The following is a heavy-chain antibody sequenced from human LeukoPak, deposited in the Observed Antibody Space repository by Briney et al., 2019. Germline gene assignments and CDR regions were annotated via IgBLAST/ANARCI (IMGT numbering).Heavy chain of an antibody. Sequence: GGSLRLSCAASGLTFSSYGMSWVRQAPGKGLEWVSSISSSSSYIYYADSVKGRFTISRDNAKNSLYLQMNSLRAEDTAVYYCARDSSGWYGHYRGQGTLVTVSS. D-gene: IGHD6-19*01. V-gene: IGHV3-21*01. CDR1: GLTFSSYG. CDR2: ISSSSSYI. CDR3: ARDSSGWYGHY. J-gene: IGHJ4*02.